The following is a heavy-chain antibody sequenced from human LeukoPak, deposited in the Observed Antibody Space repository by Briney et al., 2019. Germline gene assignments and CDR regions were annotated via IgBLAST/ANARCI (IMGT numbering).Heavy chain of an antibody. V-gene: IGHV3-30*02. D-gene: IGHD3-3*01. J-gene: IGHJ4*02. CDR1: GFTFSSYG. Sequence: GGSLRLSCAASGFTFSSYGMHWVRQAPGKGLEWVAFIRYDGSNKYYADSVKGRFTISRDNSKNTLYLQMNRLRDEDTAVYYCAKDSRFLEWFHIDYWGQGTLVTVSS. CDR3: AKDSRFLEWFHIDY. CDR2: IRYDGSNK.